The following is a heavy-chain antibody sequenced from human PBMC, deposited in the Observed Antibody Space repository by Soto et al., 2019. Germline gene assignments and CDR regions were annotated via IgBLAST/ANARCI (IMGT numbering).Heavy chain of an antibody. D-gene: IGHD4-4*01. CDR1: GGFVSSGNYY. CDR3: ARVERGTTPTVVDAFVI. Sequence: QVQLQQWGAGLLKPSETLSLTCAVYGGFVSSGNYYWSWIRQPPGKGLEWIGEMSHSGGTHFNPSLKSRVTKSVDTSKNQFSLKMTSVTAADTALYYVARVERGTTPTVVDAFVIWGPGTMVTVSS. J-gene: IGHJ3*02. V-gene: IGHV4-34*01. CDR2: MSHSGGT.